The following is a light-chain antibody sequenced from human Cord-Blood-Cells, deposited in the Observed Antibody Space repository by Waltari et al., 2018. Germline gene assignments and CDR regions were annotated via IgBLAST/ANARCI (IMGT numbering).Light chain of an antibody. CDR3: SSYTSSSTVV. V-gene: IGLV2-14*01. Sequence: QSALTQPASVSGSPGQSITISCTGTSSDVGGYNYVSWYQQHPGKAPKLMIYDVSNLPSGVSNRFAGSKSGNTASLTISVLQAEDEADYYCSSYTSSSTVVFGGGTKLTVL. J-gene: IGLJ2*01. CDR1: SSDVGGYNY. CDR2: DVS.